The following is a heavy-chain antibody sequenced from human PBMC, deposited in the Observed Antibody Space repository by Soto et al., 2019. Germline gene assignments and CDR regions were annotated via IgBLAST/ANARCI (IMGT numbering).Heavy chain of an antibody. J-gene: IGHJ6*02. Sequence: PGGSLRLSCAASGFTFSSYAMSWVRQAPGKGLEWVSAISGSGGSTYYADSVKGRFTISRDNSKNTLYLQMNSLRAKDTAVFYCAKALPMYYYDSSGYSDYYYDMDVWGQGTTVTVSS. CDR2: ISGSGGST. CDR1: GFTFSSYA. D-gene: IGHD3-22*01. CDR3: AKALPMYYYDSSGYSDYYYDMDV. V-gene: IGHV3-23*01.